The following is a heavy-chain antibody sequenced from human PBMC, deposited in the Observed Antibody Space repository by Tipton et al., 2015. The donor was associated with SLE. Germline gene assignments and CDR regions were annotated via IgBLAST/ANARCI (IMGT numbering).Heavy chain of an antibody. V-gene: IGHV4-39*07. Sequence: TLSLTCTVSGGSISSSSYYWGWIRQPPGKGLEWIGSIYYSGGTYYNPSLKSRVTISVDTSKNQFSLKLSSVTAADTAVYYCARGGDDYGDYGIDYWGQGTLVTVSS. J-gene: IGHJ4*02. CDR3: ARGGDDYGDYGIDY. CDR1: GGSISSSSYY. CDR2: IYYSGGT. D-gene: IGHD4-17*01.